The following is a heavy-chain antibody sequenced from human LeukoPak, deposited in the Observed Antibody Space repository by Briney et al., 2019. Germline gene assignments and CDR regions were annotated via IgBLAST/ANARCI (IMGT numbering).Heavy chain of an antibody. CDR3: AKGSPCSTSCPEGNWLDP. J-gene: IGHJ5*02. CDR2: ISGSGGST. CDR1: GFTFSSYA. D-gene: IGHD2-2*01. V-gene: IGHV3-23*01. Sequence: PGGSLRLSCAASGFTFSSYAMSWVRQAPGKGLEWVSAISGSGGSTYYADSVKGRFTISRDNSKNTLYLQMNSLRAEDTAVYYCAKGSPCSTSCPEGNWLDPWGQGTLVTVSS.